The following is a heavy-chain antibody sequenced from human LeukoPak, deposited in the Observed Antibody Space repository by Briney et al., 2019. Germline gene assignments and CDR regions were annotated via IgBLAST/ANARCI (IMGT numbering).Heavy chain of an antibody. CDR3: ASGGSYSFDY. V-gene: IGHV6-1*01. D-gene: IGHD3-10*01. CDR1: GDSVSSNSAA. CDR2: TYYRTRWYN. J-gene: IGHJ4*02. Sequence: PSETLSLTCAISGDSVSSNSAAWNWIRQSPSRGLDWLGRTYYRTRWYNDYAFSVQSRITINPDTSRNQFSLQLSSVTPEDTAVYYCASGGSYSFDYWGQGILVTVSS.